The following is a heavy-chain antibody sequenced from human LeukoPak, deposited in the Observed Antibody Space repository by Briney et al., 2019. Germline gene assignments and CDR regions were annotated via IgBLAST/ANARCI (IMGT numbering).Heavy chain of an antibody. CDR3: ARAIVGAPTAFDI. D-gene: IGHD1-26*01. CDR1: GFTFSSYE. V-gene: IGHV3-48*03. J-gene: IGHJ3*02. CDR2: ISSSGSTI. Sequence: GGSLRLSCAASGFTFSSYEMNWVRQAPGKGLEWVSYISSSGSTIYYADSVKGRFTISRDNAKNSLYLQMNSLRAEDTAVYYCARAIVGAPTAFDIWGQGTMVTVSS.